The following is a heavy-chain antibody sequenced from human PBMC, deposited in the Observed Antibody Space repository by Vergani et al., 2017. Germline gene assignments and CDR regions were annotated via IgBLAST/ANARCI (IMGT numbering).Heavy chain of an antibody. CDR1: GFTFSSYA. CDR2: ISGSGGST. CDR3: AKDLVDSSGYYDY. D-gene: IGHD3-22*01. J-gene: IGHJ4*02. V-gene: IGHV3-23*01. Sequence: EVQLLESGGGLVQPGGSLRLSCAASGFTFSSYAMSWVRQAPGKGLEWVSAISGSGGSTYYADSVKGRFTISRDNSKTTLYLQMNRLRAEDTAVYYCAKDLVDSSGYYDYWGQGTLVTVSS.